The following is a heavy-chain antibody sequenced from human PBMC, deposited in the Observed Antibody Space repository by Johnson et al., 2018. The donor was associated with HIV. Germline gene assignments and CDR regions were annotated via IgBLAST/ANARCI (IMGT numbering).Heavy chain of an antibody. J-gene: IGHJ3*01. CDR2: LKSRTDGNTA. CDR3: ASGDDDGF. D-gene: IGHD5-12*01. Sequence: VQLVESGGDLVKPGGSLRLSCAASEFTFTNAWMHWVRQAPGKGLELVGRLKSRTDGNTADYAAPVKGRFTISRDDSKNTLYLEMNSLRAEDTAVYYCASGDDDGFWGQGTKVTVSS. CDR1: EFTFTNAW. V-gene: IGHV3-15*01.